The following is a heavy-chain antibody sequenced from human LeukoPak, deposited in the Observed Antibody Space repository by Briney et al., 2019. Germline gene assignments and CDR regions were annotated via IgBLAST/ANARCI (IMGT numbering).Heavy chain of an antibody. CDR1: GFTFSSSA. Sequence: GGSLRLSCAASGFTFSSSAMSWVRQAPGKGLEWVSAISNNGGYTYYADSVQGRFTISRDNSKSTLCLQMNSLKAEDTAVYYCAKQLGYCSDGSCYFPYWGQGTLVTASS. CDR2: ISNNGGYT. V-gene: IGHV3-23*01. D-gene: IGHD2-15*01. CDR3: AKQLGYCSDGSCYFPY. J-gene: IGHJ4*02.